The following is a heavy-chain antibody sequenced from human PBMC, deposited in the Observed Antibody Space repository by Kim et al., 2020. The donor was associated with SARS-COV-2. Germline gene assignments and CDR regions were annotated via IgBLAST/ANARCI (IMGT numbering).Heavy chain of an antibody. D-gene: IGHD6-6*01. Sequence: SETLSLTCAVYGGSFSGYYWSWIRQPPGKGLEWIGEINHSGSTNYNPSLKSRVTISVDTSKNQFSLKLSSVTAADTAVYYCARGLVTVSRIAARLSYGLFDYWGQGTLVTVSS. CDR2: INHSGST. J-gene: IGHJ4*02. CDR1: GGSFSGYY. CDR3: ARGLVTVSRIAARLSYGLFDY. V-gene: IGHV4-34*01.